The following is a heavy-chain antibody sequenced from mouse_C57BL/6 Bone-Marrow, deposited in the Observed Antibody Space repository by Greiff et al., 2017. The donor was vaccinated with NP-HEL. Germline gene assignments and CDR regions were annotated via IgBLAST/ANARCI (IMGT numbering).Heavy chain of an antibody. CDR2: IDPSDSYT. CDR3: ARARTGDGYDRDAMDY. Sequence: VQLQQPGAELVKPGASVKLSCKASGYTFTSYWMQWVKQRPGQGLEWIGEIDPSDSYTNYNQKFKGKATLTVDTSSSTAYMQLSSRSSEDAAVYYCARARTGDGYDRDAMDYWGQGTSVTVSS. V-gene: IGHV1-50*01. J-gene: IGHJ4*01. D-gene: IGHD2-2*01. CDR1: GYTFTSYW.